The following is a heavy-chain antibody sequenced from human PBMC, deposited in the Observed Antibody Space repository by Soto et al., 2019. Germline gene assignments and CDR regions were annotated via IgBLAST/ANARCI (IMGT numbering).Heavy chain of an antibody. V-gene: IGHV5-51*01. J-gene: IGHJ4*02. CDR2: IYPGNSDA. CDR3: AVWFYSDTSGYKGYYFDY. D-gene: IGHD3-22*01. CDR1: GYSFTDYW. Sequence: EVQLVQSGAEVKKPGESLEISCKGSGYSFTDYWIGWVRQMPGQGLEWMGIIYPGNSDARYSPSFQGQVTISADKSISTAYLRWSSLKASDTAMYYCAVWFYSDTSGYKGYYFDYWGRGTLVTVSS.